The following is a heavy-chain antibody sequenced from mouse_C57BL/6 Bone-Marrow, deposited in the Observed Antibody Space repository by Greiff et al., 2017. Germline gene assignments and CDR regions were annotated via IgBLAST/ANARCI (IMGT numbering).Heavy chain of an antibody. D-gene: IGHD4-1*01. CDR2: IHPNSGST. CDR1: GYTFTSYW. V-gene: IGHV1-64*01. J-gene: IGHJ2*01. Sequence: QVQLQQPGAELVKPGASVKLSCKASGYTFTSYWMHWVKQRPGQGLEWIGMIHPNSGSTNYNEKFKSKATLTVNKSSSTAYMQLSSLTSEDTAVYYCARRLTVFDYWGQGTTLTVSS. CDR3: ARRLTVFDY.